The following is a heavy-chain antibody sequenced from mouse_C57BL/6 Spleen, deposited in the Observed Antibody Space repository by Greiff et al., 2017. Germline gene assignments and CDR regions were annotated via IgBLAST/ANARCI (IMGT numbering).Heavy chain of an antibody. J-gene: IGHJ2*01. Sequence: VQLKQSGPGLVKPSQSLSLTCSVTGYSITSGYYWNWIRQFPGNKLEWMGYISYDGSNNYNPSLKNRISITRDTSKNQLFLKLNSVTTEDTATYYCAREDWDVRNFDYWGQGTTLTVSS. V-gene: IGHV3-6*01. CDR1: GYSITSGYY. CDR3: AREDWDVRNFDY. D-gene: IGHD4-1*01. CDR2: ISYDGSN.